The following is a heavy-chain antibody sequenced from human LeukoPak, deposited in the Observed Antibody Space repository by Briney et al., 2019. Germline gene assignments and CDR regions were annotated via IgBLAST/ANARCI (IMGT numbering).Heavy chain of an antibody. CDR1: EFTFSTYA. CDR2: ISASGAST. V-gene: IGHV3-23*01. Sequence: GGSLRLSCAASEFTFSTYAMQWVRQAPGKGLEWVSGISASGASTYYADSVKGRFIISRDNSKNTLFLQMNSLGAEDTAVYYCGRGSSDNSYSVAGNWGQGTLVTVSS. J-gene: IGHJ4*02. D-gene: IGHD3-22*01. CDR3: GRGSSDNSYSVAGN.